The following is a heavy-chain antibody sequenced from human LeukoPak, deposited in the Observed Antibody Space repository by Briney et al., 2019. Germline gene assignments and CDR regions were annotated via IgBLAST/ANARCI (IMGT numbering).Heavy chain of an antibody. Sequence: PSQTLSLTCTVSGGSISSGGYYWSWIRQPPGKGLEWIGYIYHSGSTYYNPSLKSRVTISVDRSKNQFSLKLSSVTAADTAVYYCARAKALGVRGAIRERGWFDPWGQGTLVTVSS. CDR3: ARAKALGVRGAIRERGWFDP. J-gene: IGHJ5*02. V-gene: IGHV4-30-2*01. CDR2: IYHSGST. CDR1: GGSISSGGYY. D-gene: IGHD3-10*01.